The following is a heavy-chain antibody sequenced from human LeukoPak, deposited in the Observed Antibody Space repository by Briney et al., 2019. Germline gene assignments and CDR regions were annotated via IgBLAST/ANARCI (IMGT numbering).Heavy chain of an antibody. V-gene: IGHV3-21*01. CDR2: ISSSSYI. Sequence: PGGSLRLSCAASGFTFSSYSMNWVRQAPGKGLEWVSSISSSSYIYYADSVKGRFTISRDNAKNSLYLQMNSLRAEDTAVYYCAREDCSSTSCYAFWFDPWGQGTLVTVSS. CDR3: AREDCSSTSCYAFWFDP. J-gene: IGHJ5*02. D-gene: IGHD2-2*01. CDR1: GFTFSSYS.